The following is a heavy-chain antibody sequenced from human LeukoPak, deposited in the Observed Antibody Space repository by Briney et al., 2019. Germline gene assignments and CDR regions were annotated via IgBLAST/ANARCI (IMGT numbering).Heavy chain of an antibody. CDR1: GYTFTSYY. V-gene: IGHV1-46*01. Sequence: ASVKVSCKASGYTFTSYYMHWVRQAPGQGLEWMGIINPSGGSTSYAQKFQGRVTMTRDMSTSTVYMELSSLRSEDTAVYYCARSGRREQQLVPDWFDPWGQGTLVTVSS. CDR3: ARSGRREQQLVPDWFDP. J-gene: IGHJ5*02. D-gene: IGHD6-13*01. CDR2: INPSGGST.